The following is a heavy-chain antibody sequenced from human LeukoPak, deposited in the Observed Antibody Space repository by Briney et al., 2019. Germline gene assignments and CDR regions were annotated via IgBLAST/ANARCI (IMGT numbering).Heavy chain of an antibody. CDR2: IYYSGST. J-gene: IGHJ5*02. CDR3: ARQTPNWFDP. Sequence: SETLSLTCTVSGGSVSSYYWSWIRQPPGKGLEWIGYIYYSGSTNYNPSLKSRVTISVDTSKNQFSLKLSSVTAADTAVYYCARQTPNWFDPWGQGTLVTVSS. V-gene: IGHV4-59*08. CDR1: GGSVSSYY.